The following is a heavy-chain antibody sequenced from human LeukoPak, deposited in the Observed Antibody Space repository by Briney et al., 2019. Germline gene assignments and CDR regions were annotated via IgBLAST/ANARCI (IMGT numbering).Heavy chain of an antibody. V-gene: IGHV3-53*01. J-gene: IGHJ4*02. D-gene: IGHD3-10*01. CDR1: GFTVSSNY. Sequence: GGSLRLSCAASGFTVSSNYMSGVRQAPGKGLEWISFIYSGGNTYYADSVKGRFTISRDNSKNTLYLQMNSLRAEDTAVYYCARSFNGAYFDYWGQGTLVTVSS. CDR3: ARSFNGAYFDY. CDR2: IYSGGNT.